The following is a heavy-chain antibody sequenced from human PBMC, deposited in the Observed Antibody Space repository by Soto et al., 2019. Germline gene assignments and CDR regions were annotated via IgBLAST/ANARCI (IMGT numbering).Heavy chain of an antibody. CDR1: GGTFSRCA. CDR2: IVPMFGTA. V-gene: IGHV1-69*13. J-gene: IGHJ4*02. D-gene: IGHD3-22*01. CDR3: ARGVYYDSRGYYFFF. Sequence: GASVKVSCKASGGTFSRCALSWVRQAPGQGPEWMGGIVPMFGTANYAQKFQGRVTITADESTSTAYMQLSSLRSEDTAVYYCARGVYYDSRGYYFFFWGQGTLVTVSS.